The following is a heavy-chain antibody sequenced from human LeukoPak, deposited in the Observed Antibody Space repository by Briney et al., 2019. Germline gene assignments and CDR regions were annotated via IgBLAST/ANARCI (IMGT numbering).Heavy chain of an antibody. CDR3: AKDLWPDKPNAKVDY. Sequence: GSLRLSFAASGFTFNNYAMSWVRQAPGKGLEWVSAISGSGGTTYYADSVKGRFTISRDNSKNTLYLQMNSLRAEDTAVYYCAKDLWPDKPNAKVDYWGQGTLVTVSS. V-gene: IGHV3-23*01. J-gene: IGHJ4*02. CDR1: GFTFNNYA. D-gene: IGHD3/OR15-3a*01. CDR2: ISGSGGTT.